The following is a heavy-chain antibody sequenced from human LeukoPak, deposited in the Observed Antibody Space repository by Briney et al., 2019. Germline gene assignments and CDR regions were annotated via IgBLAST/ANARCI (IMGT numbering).Heavy chain of an antibody. CDR1: GFTFHSHS. J-gene: IGHJ6*02. CDR2: ISMTSSYI. Sequence: PGGSLRLSCAASGFTFHSHSMNWVRQAPGKGLEWVSSISMTSSYIYYADSVKGRFTISRDNAKNSLYLQMNSLRAEDTALYYCAKGIEGIAVAGKYYYGMDVWGQGTTVTVSS. V-gene: IGHV3-21*04. CDR3: AKGIEGIAVAGKYYYGMDV. D-gene: IGHD6-19*01.